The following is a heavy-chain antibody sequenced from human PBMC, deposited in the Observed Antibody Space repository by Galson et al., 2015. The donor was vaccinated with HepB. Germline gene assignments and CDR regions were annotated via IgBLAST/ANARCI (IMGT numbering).Heavy chain of an antibody. Sequence: SLRLSCAASGFTFSSYWMSWVRQAPGKGLEWVANIKQDGSEKYYVDSVKGRFTISRDNSKNTLYLQMNSLRAEDTAVYYCARVSEYSSSWGPLDYWGQGTLVTVSS. CDR2: IKQDGSEK. CDR3: ARVSEYSSSWGPLDY. D-gene: IGHD6-13*01. CDR1: GFTFSSYW. V-gene: IGHV3-7*01. J-gene: IGHJ4*02.